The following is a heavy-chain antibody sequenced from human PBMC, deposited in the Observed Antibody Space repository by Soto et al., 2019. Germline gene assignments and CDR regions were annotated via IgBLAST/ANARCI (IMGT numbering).Heavy chain of an antibody. CDR3: ARSDSAYYDSSGYSIDY. CDR2: ISYDGSNK. Sequence: GGSLRLSCAASGFTFSSYAMHWVRQAPGKGLEWVAVISYDGSNKYYADSVKGRFTISRDNSKNTLYLQMNSLRAEDTAVYYCARSDSAYYDSSGYSIDYWGQGTLVTVSS. D-gene: IGHD3-22*01. CDR1: GFTFSSYA. V-gene: IGHV3-30-3*01. J-gene: IGHJ4*02.